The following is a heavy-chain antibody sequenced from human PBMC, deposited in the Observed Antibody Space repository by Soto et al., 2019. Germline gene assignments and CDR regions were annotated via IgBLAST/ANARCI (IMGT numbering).Heavy chain of an antibody. CDR2: INHSGST. CDR3: ARVQDR. CDR1: GESFSGYY. Sequence: PSETLFLTFAVYGESFSGYYWSWIRQPPGKGLEWIGEINHSGSTKYNAALKSRVTISVDTSKNQFSLKLSSVTAADTAVYYCARVQDRWGRGTLVTVSS. J-gene: IGHJ5*02. V-gene: IGHV4-34*01. D-gene: IGHD1-1*01.